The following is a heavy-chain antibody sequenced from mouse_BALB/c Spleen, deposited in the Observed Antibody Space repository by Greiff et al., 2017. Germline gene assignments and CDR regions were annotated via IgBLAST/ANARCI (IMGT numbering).Heavy chain of an antibody. Sequence: QVQLQQSGPELVKPGASVKISCKASGYAFSSSWMNWVKQRPGQGLEWIGRIYPGDGDTNYNGKFKGKATLTADKSSSTAYMQLSSLTSVDSAVYFCARYGNSPMDYWGQGTSVTVSS. CDR1: GYAFSSSW. J-gene: IGHJ4*01. D-gene: IGHD2-1*01. CDR2: IYPGDGDT. V-gene: IGHV1-82*01. CDR3: ARYGNSPMDY.